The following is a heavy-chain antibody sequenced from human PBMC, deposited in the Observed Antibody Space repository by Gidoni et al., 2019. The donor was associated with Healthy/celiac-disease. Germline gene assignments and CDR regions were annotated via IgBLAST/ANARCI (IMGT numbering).Heavy chain of an antibody. CDR3: AREGVGARNWRAFDI. D-gene: IGHD1-26*01. CDR1: GGSISSYY. J-gene: IGHJ3*02. Sequence: QVQLQESGPGLVKPSETLSLTCTVSGGSISSYYWCWIRQPAGKGLEWIGRIYTCGSTNYNPSLRSRITMSVDTSKTQFSLKLSSVTAADTAVYYCAREGVGARNWRAFDIWGQGTMVTVSS. CDR2: IYTCGST. V-gene: IGHV4-4*07.